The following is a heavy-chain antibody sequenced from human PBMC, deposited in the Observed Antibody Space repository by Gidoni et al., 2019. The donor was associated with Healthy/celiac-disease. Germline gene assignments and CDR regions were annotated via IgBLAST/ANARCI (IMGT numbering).Heavy chain of an antibody. Sequence: EVQLVESGGGLVKPGVSLSLSCPASGFPFRNAWMNWVRQAPGKGLEWVGRIKTKTDGGTTDYAAPVKGRFIISRDDSKNTLYLQMNSLKTEDTAVYYCTTPWAQNWGQGTLVTVSS. J-gene: IGHJ4*02. CDR2: IKTKTDGGTT. CDR3: TTPWAQN. V-gene: IGHV3-15*07. D-gene: IGHD3-16*01. CDR1: GFPFRNAW.